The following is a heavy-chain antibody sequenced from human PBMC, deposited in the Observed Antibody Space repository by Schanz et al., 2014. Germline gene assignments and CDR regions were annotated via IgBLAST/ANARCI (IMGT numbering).Heavy chain of an antibody. CDR1: GFTFSSYW. Sequence: VQLVESGGGLVQPGGSLRLSCAASGFTFSSYWMSWVRQAPGKGLEWVSYISSSSSYTNYADSVKGRFTISRDNAKNSLYLQMNSLKTEDTAVYYCARSPRMDVWGQGTMVTVSS. V-gene: IGHV3-11*05. CDR3: ARSPRMDV. CDR2: ISSSSSYT. J-gene: IGHJ6*02.